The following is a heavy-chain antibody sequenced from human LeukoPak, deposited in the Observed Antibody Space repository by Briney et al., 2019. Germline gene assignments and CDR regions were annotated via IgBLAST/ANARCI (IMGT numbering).Heavy chain of an antibody. CDR1: GFSFGDYA. CDR3: SSTPYHYDTRCIGFDY. V-gene: IGHV3-49*04. Sequence: GGPLSLSCPASGFSFGDYAMSWVRQAPGKGLEWVGFIRTKVYGRTTEYAGSGKGRFTISREYSKSTAYLQMNSLKTEDTAVYYCSSTPYHYDTRCIGFDYWGQGTLVTVSS. D-gene: IGHD3-22*01. CDR2: IRTKVYGRTT. J-gene: IGHJ4*02.